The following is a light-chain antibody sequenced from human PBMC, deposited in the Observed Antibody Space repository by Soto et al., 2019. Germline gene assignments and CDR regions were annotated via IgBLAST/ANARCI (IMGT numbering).Light chain of an antibody. J-gene: IGKJ2*01. CDR1: QSVSSNY. CDR3: QHYGSSSYT. V-gene: IGKV3-20*01. CDR2: AAS. Sequence: EIVLTQSPGTLSLSPGERATLSCRASQSVSSNYLAWYQQKPGQAPRLLIYAASSRATGIPDRFSGSGSGTDFTLTISRLEPEDFAVYYCQHYGSSSYTFGQGTKLEIK.